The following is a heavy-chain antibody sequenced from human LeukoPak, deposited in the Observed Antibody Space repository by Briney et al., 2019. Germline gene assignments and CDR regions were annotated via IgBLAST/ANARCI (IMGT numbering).Heavy chain of an antibody. Sequence: GGSLRLSCAASGFTFSDYYMSWIRQAPGKGLEWVSYISSSGSTIYYADSVKGRFTISRDNAKNSLYLQMNSLRAEDMALYYCAKDTRPRKVVPAATYFDYWGQGTLVTVSS. CDR1: GFTFSDYY. V-gene: IGHV3-11*01. CDR2: ISSSGSTI. CDR3: AKDTRPRKVVPAATYFDY. J-gene: IGHJ4*02. D-gene: IGHD2-2*01.